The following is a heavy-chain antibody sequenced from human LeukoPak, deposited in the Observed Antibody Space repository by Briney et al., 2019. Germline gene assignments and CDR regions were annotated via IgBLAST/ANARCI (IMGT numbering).Heavy chain of an antibody. V-gene: IGHV3-20*04. CDR1: GFTFDDYG. CDR3: ARIEAGNYYYYYMDV. J-gene: IGHJ6*03. D-gene: IGHD2/OR15-2a*01. Sequence: PGGSLRLSCAASGFTFDDYGMSWVRQAPGKGLEWVSGINWNGGSTGYADSVKGRFTISRDNAKNSLYLQMNSLRAEDTALYYCARIEAGNYYYYYMDVWGKGTTVTVSS. CDR2: INWNGGST.